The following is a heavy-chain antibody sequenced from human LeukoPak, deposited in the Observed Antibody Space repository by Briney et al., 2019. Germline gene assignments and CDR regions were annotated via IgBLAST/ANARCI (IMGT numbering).Heavy chain of an antibody. CDR2: IYTSGST. J-gene: IGHJ4*02. V-gene: IGHV4-4*07. D-gene: IGHD6-13*01. Sequence: SETLSLTCTVSGGSISSYYWSWIRHPAGKGLERIGRIYTSGSTNYNPSLKSRVTMSVDTSKNQFSLKLSSVTAADTAVYYCARDGQRYSSSWYTIDYWGQGTLVTVSS. CDR1: GGSISSYY. CDR3: ARDGQRYSSSWYTIDY.